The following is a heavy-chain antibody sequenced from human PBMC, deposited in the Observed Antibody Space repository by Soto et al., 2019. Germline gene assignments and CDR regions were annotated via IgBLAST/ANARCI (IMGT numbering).Heavy chain of an antibody. J-gene: IGHJ5*02. CDR3: ARDQSYYDSSGYYQNWFDP. CDR1: GYTFTGYY. CDR2: INPNSGGT. Sequence: GASVKVSCKASGYTFTGYYMHWVRQAPGQGLEWMGWINPNSGGTNYAQKFQGRVTMTRDTSISTAYMELSRLRSDDTAVYYCARDQSYYDSSGYYQNWFDPWGQGTLVTVSS. D-gene: IGHD3-22*01. V-gene: IGHV1-2*02.